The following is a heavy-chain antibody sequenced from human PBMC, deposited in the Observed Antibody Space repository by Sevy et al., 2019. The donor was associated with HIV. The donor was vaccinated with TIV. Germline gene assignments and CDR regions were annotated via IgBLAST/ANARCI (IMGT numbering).Heavy chain of an antibody. J-gene: IGHJ4*02. V-gene: IGHV3-30-3*01. Sequence: GGSLRLSCAASGFTFSSYAMHWVRQAPGKGLEWVAVISYDGSNKYYAYSVKGRFTISRDNSKNTLNLQMNSLRAEDTAVYYYAGGPRSGYYTRDYWGQGTLVTVSS. CDR3: AGGPRSGYYTRDY. CDR1: GFTFSSYA. D-gene: IGHD3-3*01. CDR2: ISYDGSNK.